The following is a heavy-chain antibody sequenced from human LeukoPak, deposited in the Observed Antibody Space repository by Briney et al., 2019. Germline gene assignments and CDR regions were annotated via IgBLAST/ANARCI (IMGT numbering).Heavy chain of an antibody. V-gene: IGHV3-20*04. J-gene: IGHJ4*02. Sequence: PGGALRLSCAASGFTFDDYGMSWVRQAPGKGLEWVSGINWNGGSTGYADSVKGRFTISRDNAKNSMYLQMNSLRAEDTALYYCARETHEEYYFDYWGQGTLVTVSS. CDR3: ARETHEEYYFDY. CDR1: GFTFDDYG. D-gene: IGHD4-23*01. CDR2: INWNGGST.